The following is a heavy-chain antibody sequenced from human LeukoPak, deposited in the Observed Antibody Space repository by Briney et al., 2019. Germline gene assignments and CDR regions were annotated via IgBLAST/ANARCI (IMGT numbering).Heavy chain of an antibody. D-gene: IGHD3-16*01. CDR3: ARETSQKGAHYMDV. CDR2: IYHSGST. CDR1: GVSITTYY. V-gene: IGHV4-59*13. Sequence: SETLSLTCTVSGVSITTYYWSWIRQPPGKGLEWIGYIYHSGSTNYNPSLKSRVTISVHTSKNQFSLKLRSVTAADTAVYYCARETSQKGAHYMDVWGKGTTVTISS. J-gene: IGHJ6*03.